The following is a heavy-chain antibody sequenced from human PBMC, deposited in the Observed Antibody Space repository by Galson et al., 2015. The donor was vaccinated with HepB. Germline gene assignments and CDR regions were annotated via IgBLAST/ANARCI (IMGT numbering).Heavy chain of an antibody. V-gene: IGHV3-48*01. CDR1: GFTFSSHS. J-gene: IGHJ4*02. Sequence: SLRLSCAASGFTFSSHSMNWVRQAPGKGLEWVSYISSSSGTIYYADSVKGRFTISRDNAKNSLYLQMNSLRAEDTAVYYCARDPHSAVTTSYFDYWGQGTLVTVSS. CDR3: ARDPHSAVTTSYFDY. CDR2: ISSSSGTI. D-gene: IGHD4-17*01.